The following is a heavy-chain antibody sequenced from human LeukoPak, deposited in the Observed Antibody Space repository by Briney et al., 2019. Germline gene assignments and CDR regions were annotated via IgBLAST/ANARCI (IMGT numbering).Heavy chain of an antibody. CDR1: GFTCSSYW. V-gene: IGHV3-7*01. Sequence: PGGSLRLSCVASGFTCSSYWMSWVRQAPGKGLEWVANIKQDGSGKYYVDSVKGRFTISRDNAKNSLYLQMNSLRAEDTAVYYCARERYYYGSGSYYLDYWGQGTLVTVSS. CDR2: IKQDGSGK. J-gene: IGHJ4*02. CDR3: ARERYYYGSGSYYLDY. D-gene: IGHD3-10*01.